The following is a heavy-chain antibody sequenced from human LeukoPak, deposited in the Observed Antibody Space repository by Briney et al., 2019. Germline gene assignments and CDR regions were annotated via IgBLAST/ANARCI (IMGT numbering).Heavy chain of an antibody. CDR1: GGSISSSSYY. J-gene: IGHJ4*02. Sequence: SETLSLTCTVSGGSISSSSYYWGWIRQPPGKGLEWIGCIYYSGSTYYHPSLNSRVTISVDTSKNQFSLKRSYVTAADTAVYYCARINVANFDYWGQGTLVTVSS. D-gene: IGHD5-12*01. CDR3: ARINVANFDY. CDR2: IYYSGST. V-gene: IGHV4-39*01.